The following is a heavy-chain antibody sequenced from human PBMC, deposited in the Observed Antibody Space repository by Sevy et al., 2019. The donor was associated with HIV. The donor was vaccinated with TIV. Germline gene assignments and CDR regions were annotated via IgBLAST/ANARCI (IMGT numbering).Heavy chain of an antibody. J-gene: IGHJ4*02. D-gene: IGHD2-21*01. CDR2: IDQGGSQK. CDR3: ARELWPGDY. Sequence: GGSLRLSCAASGFTFTDYFMGWVRQAPGKGLEWVANIDQGGSQKNYVDSVKGRFTISRDNAKNSVYLQMNRLRVDDTAVYYCARELWPGDYWGQGTLVTVSS. V-gene: IGHV3-7*01. CDR1: GFTFTDYF.